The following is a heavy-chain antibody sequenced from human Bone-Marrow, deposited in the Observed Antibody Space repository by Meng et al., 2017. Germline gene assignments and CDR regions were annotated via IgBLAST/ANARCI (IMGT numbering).Heavy chain of an antibody. V-gene: IGHV4-30-4*01. CDR3: AREGRSYQVGVSVY. Sequence: QVQLQESGPGLLKPSQTLSPTFTVSGGRIRSGDYYWSWIRQPPGKGLEWIGYIYNSGSTYYNPSLKSRVTISVDTSKNQFSLKLRFVTAADTAVYYCAREGRSYQVGVSVYWGQGNLVTVSS. CDR2: IYNSGST. D-gene: IGHD2-21*01. J-gene: IGHJ4*02. CDR1: GGRIRSGDYY.